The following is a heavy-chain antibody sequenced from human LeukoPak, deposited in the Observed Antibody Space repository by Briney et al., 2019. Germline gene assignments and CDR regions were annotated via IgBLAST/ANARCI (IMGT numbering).Heavy chain of an antibody. D-gene: IGHD3-10*01. V-gene: IGHV3-15*01. CDR3: TTDLWFGEFGLDV. CDR1: GFTFSNAW. CDR2: IKSKTDGGTT. Sequence: GGSLRLSCAASGFTFSNAWMSWVRQAPGKGLEWVGRIKSKTDGGTTDYVAPVKGRFTISRDDSKNTLYVQMNSLKTEDTALYYCTTDLWFGEFGLDVWGQGTTVIVSS. J-gene: IGHJ6*02.